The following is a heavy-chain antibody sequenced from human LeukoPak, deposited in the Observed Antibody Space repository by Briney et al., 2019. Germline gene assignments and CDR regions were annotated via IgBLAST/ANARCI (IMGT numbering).Heavy chain of an antibody. D-gene: IGHD3-22*01. CDR3: ARVDIKGGYYDSSGYSLFDY. J-gene: IGHJ4*02. CDR1: GYTFTGYY. V-gene: IGHV1-46*01. CDR2: INPSGGST. Sequence: GASVKVSCKASGYTFTGYYMHWVRQAPGQGLEWMGIINPSGGSTSYAQKFQGRVTMTRDTSTSTVYMELSSLRSEDTAVYYCARVDIKGGYYDSSGYSLFDYWGQGTLVTVSS.